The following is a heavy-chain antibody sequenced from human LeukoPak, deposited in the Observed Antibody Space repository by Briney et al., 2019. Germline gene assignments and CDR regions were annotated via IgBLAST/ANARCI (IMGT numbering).Heavy chain of an antibody. CDR1: GGTFSSYA. Sequence: GASVKVSCKASGGTFSSYAISWVRQAPGQGLEWMGGIIPIFGTANYAQKFQGRVTITADESTSTAYMELSSLRSEDTAVYYCARGSGGYSYAWDGDYFDYWGQGTLVTVSS. D-gene: IGHD5-18*01. J-gene: IGHJ4*02. V-gene: IGHV1-69*13. CDR2: IIPIFGTA. CDR3: ARGSGGYSYAWDGDYFDY.